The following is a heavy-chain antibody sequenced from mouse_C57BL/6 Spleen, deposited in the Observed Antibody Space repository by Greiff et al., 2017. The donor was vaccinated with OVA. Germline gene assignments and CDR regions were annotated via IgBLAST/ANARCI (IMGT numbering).Heavy chain of an antibody. Sequence: EVKLVESGEGLVKPGGSLKLSCAASGFTFSSYAMSWVRQTPEQRLEWVAYVSRGGDYIYYADTVKGRFTISRDNARNTLYLQMSSLKSEDTAMYYCTRSGDYDEYAMDYWGQGTSVTVSS. CDR2: VSRGGDYI. CDR3: TRSGDYDEYAMDY. V-gene: IGHV5-9-1*02. CDR1: GFTFSSYA. J-gene: IGHJ4*01. D-gene: IGHD2-4*01.